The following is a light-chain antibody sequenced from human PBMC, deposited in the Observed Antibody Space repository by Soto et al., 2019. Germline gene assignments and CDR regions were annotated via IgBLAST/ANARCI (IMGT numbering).Light chain of an antibody. Sequence: DIQMTQSPSTVSASVGDRVTITCRASQNINTWLAWYQQKPGKAPKLLILKASSLESGVPSRFSGTESGTEFTLTISSLRPDDFATYYCQQYNDYSAWTFGQGTKVDIK. CDR3: QQYNDYSAWT. CDR2: KAS. CDR1: QNINTW. V-gene: IGKV1-5*03. J-gene: IGKJ1*01.